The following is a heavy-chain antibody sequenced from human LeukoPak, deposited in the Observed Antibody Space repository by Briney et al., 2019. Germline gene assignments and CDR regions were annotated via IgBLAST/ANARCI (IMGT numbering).Heavy chain of an antibody. CDR1: GFTFRNYA. D-gene: IGHD3-22*01. J-gene: IGHJ4*02. V-gene: IGHV3-72*01. CDR3: ARAGDYYSTGDC. Sequence: GGSLRLSCAASGFTFRNYAMSWVRQAPGKGLEWVGRSRNKANRYTTEYAASVKGRFTISRDDSKNSLYLQMSSLKTDDTAVYFCARAGDYYSTGDCWGQGTLVTVSS. CDR2: SRNKANRYTT.